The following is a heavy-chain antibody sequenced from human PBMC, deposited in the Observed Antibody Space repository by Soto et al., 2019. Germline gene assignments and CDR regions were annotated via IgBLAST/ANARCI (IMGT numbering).Heavy chain of an antibody. V-gene: IGHV3-21*01. J-gene: IGHJ4*02. CDR2: ISPSGSYM. Sequence: NPVGSLRLSCAASGFIFNTYSMDWVRQAPGKGLEWVASISPSGSYMYYGDSLKGRFTVSRDNAKNSLYLQMDSLRADDTAIYYCARFGLVTFDCWGQGTLVTVSS. CDR1: GFIFNTYS. D-gene: IGHD3-3*01. CDR3: ARFGLVTFDC.